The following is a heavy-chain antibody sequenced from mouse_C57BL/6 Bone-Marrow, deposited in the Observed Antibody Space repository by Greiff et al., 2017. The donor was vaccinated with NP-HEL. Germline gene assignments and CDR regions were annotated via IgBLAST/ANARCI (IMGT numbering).Heavy chain of an antibody. CDR2: GQRLEWIG. Sequence: QVQLQQSGPELARPWASVKISCQAFYYFSPRVHFSFLDPNYWMQWLKLGPGQRLEWIGAFDPGNGDTSYNQKFNCKATLTADKSSSTAYMQLSSQTSEGSAVYYCALMNGDYWGQGTTLTVSS. CDR3: SEGSAVYYCALMNGDY. J-gene: IGHJ2*01. D-gene: IGHD1-2*01. V-gene: IGHV1-87*01. CDR1: YY.